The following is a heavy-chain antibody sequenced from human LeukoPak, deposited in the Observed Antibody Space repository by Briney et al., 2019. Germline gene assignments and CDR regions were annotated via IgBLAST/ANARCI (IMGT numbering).Heavy chain of an antibody. CDR2: INHSGST. D-gene: IGHD4-23*01. Sequence: SETLSLTCAVYGGSFSGYYWSWIRQPPGKGLEWIGEINHSGSTNYNPSIKSRVTISVDTSKNQFSLKLSSVTAADTAVYYCARGLLRGGNSAVNFDYWGQGTLVTVSS. V-gene: IGHV4-34*01. CDR3: ARGLLRGGNSAVNFDY. J-gene: IGHJ4*02. CDR1: GGSFSGYY.